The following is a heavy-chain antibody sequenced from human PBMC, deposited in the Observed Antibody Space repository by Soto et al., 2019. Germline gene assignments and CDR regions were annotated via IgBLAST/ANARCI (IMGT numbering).Heavy chain of an antibody. CDR1: GYSFTSYG. J-gene: IGHJ6*02. CDR3: ASLMTTVTFYYYYYGMDV. D-gene: IGHD4-17*01. CDR2: ISAYNGNT. V-gene: IGHV1-18*04. Sequence: GASVKVSCNASGYSFTSYGISWVRQAPGQGLEWMGWISAYNGNTNYEQKPQGSVTMTTDTSTSTAYMELRSLRSDDTAVYYCASLMTTVTFYYYYYGMDVWRQGTTVTVS.